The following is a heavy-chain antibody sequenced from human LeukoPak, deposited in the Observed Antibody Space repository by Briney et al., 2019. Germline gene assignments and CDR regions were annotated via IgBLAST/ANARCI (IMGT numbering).Heavy chain of an antibody. CDR2: IYPGDSDT. CDR1: GYAFSSYW. V-gene: IGHV5-51*01. J-gene: IGHJ4*02. Sequence: GESLKISCQGSGYAFSSYWVAWVRQMPGKDLEWMGIIYPGDSDTRYSPSFQGQVTISADKSINTAYLQWNRLKSSDTAMYYCARFVSPLDYWGQGTLVTVSS. D-gene: IGHD5/OR15-5a*01. CDR3: ARFVSPLDY.